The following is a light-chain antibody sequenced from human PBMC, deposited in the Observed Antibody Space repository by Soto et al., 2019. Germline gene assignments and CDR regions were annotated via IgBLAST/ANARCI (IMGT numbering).Light chain of an antibody. J-gene: IGKJ2*01. CDR3: QQCKIWALYT. CDR1: QSVSSN. V-gene: IGKV3-15*01. Sequence: EIVMTQSPATLSVSPEEIATLSCRASQSVSSNLAWYHQKPGQAPRLLIYGASTRATGIPARFSGSGSGTEFPLTISSLQSEDFAVYCCQQCKIWALYTFGQGTKLEIK. CDR2: GAS.